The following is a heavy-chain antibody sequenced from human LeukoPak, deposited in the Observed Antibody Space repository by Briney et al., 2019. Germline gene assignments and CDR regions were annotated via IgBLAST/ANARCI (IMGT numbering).Heavy chain of an antibody. D-gene: IGHD4-17*01. CDR1: GGSFSGYY. CDR2: INHSGNT. Sequence: SETLSLTCAVYGGSFSGYYWSWIRQPPGKGLEWIGEINHSGNTNYNPSLKSRVTILVDTSKNQFSLKLNSVTAADTAVYYCASPIYGDYTENGFDIWGQGTMVTVSS. CDR3: ASPIYGDYTENGFDI. J-gene: IGHJ3*02. V-gene: IGHV4-34*01.